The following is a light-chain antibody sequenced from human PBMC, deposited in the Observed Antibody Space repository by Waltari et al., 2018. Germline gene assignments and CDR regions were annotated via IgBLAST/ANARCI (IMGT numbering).Light chain of an antibody. Sequence: DIVMTQSPDSLAVSLGARATINSKSRQIVLYRSNNENFLAWYQQRPGQSPKLLIYWASTRESGVPDRFSGSGSGTDFTLTISSLQAEDVAVYYCQQYYTTPPTFGPGTKVDIK. CDR2: WAS. CDR3: QQYYTTPPT. J-gene: IGKJ3*01. V-gene: IGKV4-1*01. CDR1: QIVLYRSNNENF.